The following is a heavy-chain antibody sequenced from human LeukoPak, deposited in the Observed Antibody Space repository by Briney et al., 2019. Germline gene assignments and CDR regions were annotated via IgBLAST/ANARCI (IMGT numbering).Heavy chain of an antibody. D-gene: IGHD2-2*01. Sequence: ASVKVSCKASGYTFTGYYMHWVRQAPGQGLEWMGWINPNSGGTNYAQKFQGRVTMIRDTSISTAYMELSRLRSDDTAVYYCARDQHTIVVVPAAIGYWGQGTLVTVSS. J-gene: IGHJ4*02. CDR1: GYTFTGYY. CDR2: INPNSGGT. V-gene: IGHV1-2*02. CDR3: ARDQHTIVVVPAAIGY.